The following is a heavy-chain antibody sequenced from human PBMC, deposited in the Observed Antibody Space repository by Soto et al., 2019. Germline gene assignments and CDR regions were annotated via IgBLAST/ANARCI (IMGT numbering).Heavy chain of an antibody. CDR2: INHSGST. CDR1: GGSFSGYY. D-gene: IGHD3-3*01. J-gene: IGHJ6*02. CDR3: ARDKVYDFWSGKTGYGMDV. V-gene: IGHV4-34*01. Sequence: SETLSLTRAVYGGSFSGYYWSWIRQPPGKGLEWIGEINHSGSTNYNPSLKSRVTISVDTSKNQFSLKLSSVTAADTAVYYCARDKVYDFWSGKTGYGMDVWGQGTTVTVSS.